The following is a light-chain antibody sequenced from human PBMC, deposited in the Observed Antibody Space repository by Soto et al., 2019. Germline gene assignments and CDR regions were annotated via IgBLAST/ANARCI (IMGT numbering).Light chain of an antibody. CDR1: QSGGSD. V-gene: IGKV3-15*01. CDR3: QQYNNWWT. Sequence: ELVMTQSPATLSVSPGARATLSCRASQSGGSDLAWYQHKPGQAPILLIYGASTRATGIPARLSASGSGTEFTLTISSLQSDDSAVYVCQQYNNWWTFGQGTKVDIK. J-gene: IGKJ1*01. CDR2: GAS.